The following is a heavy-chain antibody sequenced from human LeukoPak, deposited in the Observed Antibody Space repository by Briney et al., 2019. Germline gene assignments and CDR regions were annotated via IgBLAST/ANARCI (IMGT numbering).Heavy chain of an antibody. CDR1: GDSIGNSAFY. J-gene: IGHJ5*02. Sequence: PSETLSLTCTVSGDSIGNSAFYWSWIRQAAGKKLELIGRIYGYGQTNYNPSLRSRVTISMDKSKNQFSLQLKSMTATDTAIYYCARGWISGSYSPWFDPWGRGTQVIVSS. D-gene: IGHD1-26*01. V-gene: IGHV4-61*02. CDR2: IYGYGQT. CDR3: ARGWISGSYSPWFDP.